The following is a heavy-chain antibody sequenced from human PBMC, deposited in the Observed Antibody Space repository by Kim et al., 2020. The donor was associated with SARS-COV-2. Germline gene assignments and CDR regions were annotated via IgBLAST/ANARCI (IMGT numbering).Heavy chain of an antibody. Sequence: SETLSLTCAVSGGSISSGGYSWSLIRQPPGKVLEWIGYIYYSGSTYYNPSLKSRVTISVDRAKNQFSLKLISVTAADPAVYYCARDYNYDHYYGMDVWGQGTTVTVSS. J-gene: IGHJ6*02. CDR3: ARDYNYDHYYGMDV. CDR1: GGSISSGGYS. V-gene: IGHV4-30-2*01. CDR2: IYYSGST. D-gene: IGHD3-22*01.